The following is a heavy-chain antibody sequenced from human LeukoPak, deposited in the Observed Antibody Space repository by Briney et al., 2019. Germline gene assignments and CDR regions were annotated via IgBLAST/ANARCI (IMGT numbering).Heavy chain of an antibody. Sequence: GASVKVSCKASGYTFTGYYMHWMRQAAGQGLEWMGWINPNSGGTNYAQKFQGWVTMTRDTSISTAYMELSRLRSDDTAVYYCARLGIAVAGFDYWGQGTLVTVSS. D-gene: IGHD6-19*01. V-gene: IGHV1-2*04. CDR2: INPNSGGT. CDR3: ARLGIAVAGFDY. CDR1: GYTFTGYY. J-gene: IGHJ4*02.